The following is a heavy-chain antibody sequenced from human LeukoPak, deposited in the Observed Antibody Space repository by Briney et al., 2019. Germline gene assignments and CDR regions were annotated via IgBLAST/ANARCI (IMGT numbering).Heavy chain of an antibody. J-gene: IGHJ4*02. CDR3: ARGATRLATAGAEFDS. Sequence: ASVKVSCKASGYNFIGFYMHWVRQAPGQSLEWMGRINPNSGETSFALSFQGRVIMTRDTSINTAYMELGRLTSDDTAVYFCARGATRLATAGAEFDSWGQGTLVIVSS. D-gene: IGHD6-13*01. CDR1: GYNFIGFY. CDR2: INPNSGET. V-gene: IGHV1-2*06.